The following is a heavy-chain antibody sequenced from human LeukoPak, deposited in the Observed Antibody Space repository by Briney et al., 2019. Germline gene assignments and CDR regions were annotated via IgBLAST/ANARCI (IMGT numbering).Heavy chain of an antibody. Sequence: GGSLRLSCAGSGITLSSYWMTWVRQAPGKGLECVAIIKQDGGEKYYVDSVKGRFTISRDNVQNSLYLQMNSLRAEDTAVYYCARGDYFASGSYSDSWGQGILVTVSS. V-gene: IGHV3-7*01. CDR2: IKQDGGEK. J-gene: IGHJ4*02. CDR3: ARGDYFASGSYSDS. CDR1: GITLSSYW. D-gene: IGHD3-10*01.